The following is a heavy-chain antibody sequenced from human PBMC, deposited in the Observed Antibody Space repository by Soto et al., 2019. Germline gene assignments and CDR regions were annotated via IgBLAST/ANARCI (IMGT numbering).Heavy chain of an antibody. CDR2: IYYSGST. Sequence: NPSETLSLTCTVSGGSISSGGYYWSWIRQHPGKGLEWIGYIYYSGSTYYNPSLKSRVTISVDTSKNQFSLKLSSVTAADTAVYYCARDVGHCSSTSCEKRPGYCSGGSCYRIFDYWGQGTLVTAPQ. D-gene: IGHD2-15*01. J-gene: IGHJ4*02. CDR3: ARDVGHCSSTSCEKRPGYCSGGSCYRIFDY. V-gene: IGHV4-31*03. CDR1: GGSISSGGYY.